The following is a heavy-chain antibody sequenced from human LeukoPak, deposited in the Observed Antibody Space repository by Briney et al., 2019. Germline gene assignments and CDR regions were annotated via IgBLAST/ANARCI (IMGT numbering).Heavy chain of an antibody. J-gene: IGHJ4*02. V-gene: IGHV3-30*14. Sequence: GGSLRLSCAASGFTFSTYSMHWVRQAPGKGLEWVAVISSDGSITSYGDSVKGRFTISRDISKNTLYLQMNSLRAEDTAVYYCVRDASWGQGTLVTVSS. CDR3: VRDAS. CDR2: ISSDGSIT. CDR1: GFTFSTYS.